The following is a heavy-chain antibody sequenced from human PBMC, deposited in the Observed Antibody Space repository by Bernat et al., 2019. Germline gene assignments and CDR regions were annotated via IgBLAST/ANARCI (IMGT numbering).Heavy chain of an antibody. V-gene: IGHV4-39*01. CDR2: IYYSGST. J-gene: IGHJ6*02. Sequence: QLQLQESGPGLVKPSETLSLTCPVSGGSISSSSYYWGWIRQPPGKGLEWIGSIYYSGSTYYNPSLKSRVTISVDTSKNQFSLKLSSVTAADTAVYYCARQLDYCYGMDVWGQGTTVTVSS. CDR3: ARQLDYCYGMDV. CDR1: GGSISSSSYY.